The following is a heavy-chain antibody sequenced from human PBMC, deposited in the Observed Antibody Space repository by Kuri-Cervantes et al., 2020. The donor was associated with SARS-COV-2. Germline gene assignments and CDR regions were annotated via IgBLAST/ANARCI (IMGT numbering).Heavy chain of an antibody. J-gene: IGHJ6*03. CDR3: ASCSSTSCSRRYYYYYYVDV. CDR1: GYTFTGYY. V-gene: IGHV1-2*02. CDR2: INPNSGGT. D-gene: IGHD2-2*01. Sequence: ASVKVSCKASGYTFTGYYMHWVRQAPGQGLEWMGWINPNSGGTNYAQKFQGRVTMTRDTSISTAYMELSRLRSDDTAVYYCASCSSTSCSRRYYYYYYVDVWGKGTTVTVSS.